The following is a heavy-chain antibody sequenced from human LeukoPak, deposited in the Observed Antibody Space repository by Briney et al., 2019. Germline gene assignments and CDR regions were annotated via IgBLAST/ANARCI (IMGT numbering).Heavy chain of an antibody. CDR1: GFTFSSYG. J-gene: IGHJ3*02. Sequence: GGSLTLSCAASGFTFSSYGMNWVRQAAGKGLEWVSYITRSGACIHYADRVNGRFTIYRDDAKNSLYLQMNRLTDDDTALYYFAIEEGTYLQGRVFDIWGQGTMDTVSS. CDR3: AIEEGTYLQGRVFDI. CDR2: ITRSGACI. V-gene: IGHV3-48*02. D-gene: IGHD5-24*01.